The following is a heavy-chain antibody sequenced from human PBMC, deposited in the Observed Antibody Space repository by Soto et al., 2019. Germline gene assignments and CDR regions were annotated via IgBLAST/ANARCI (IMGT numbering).Heavy chain of an antibody. CDR3: ASDPISNTVTTIDY. CDR1: GYTFTSYA. V-gene: IGHV1-3*01. Sequence: ASVKVSCKAAGYTFTSYAMHWVRQAPGQRLEWMGWINAGNGNTKYSQKFQGRVTITRDTSASTAYMELSSLRSEDTAVYYCASDPISNTVTTIDYWGQGTLVTVSS. D-gene: IGHD4-17*01. J-gene: IGHJ4*02. CDR2: INAGNGNT.